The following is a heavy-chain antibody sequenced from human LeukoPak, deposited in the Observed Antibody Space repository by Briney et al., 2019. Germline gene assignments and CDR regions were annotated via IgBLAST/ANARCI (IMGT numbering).Heavy chain of an antibody. D-gene: IGHD1-20*01. CDR2: INHSGST. V-gene: IGHV4-34*01. CDR1: GGSFSGYY. J-gene: IGHJ3*02. Sequence: SETLSLTCAVYGGSFSGYYWSWIRQPPGKGLEWIGEINHSGSTNYNPSLKSRVTISVDTSKNQFSLKLSSVTAADTAVYYCARVWDRRITGEGDDAFDIWGQGTMVTVSS. CDR3: ARVWDRRITGEGDDAFDI.